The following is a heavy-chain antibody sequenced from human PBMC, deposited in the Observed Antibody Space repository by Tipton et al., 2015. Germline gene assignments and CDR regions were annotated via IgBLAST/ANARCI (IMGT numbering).Heavy chain of an antibody. Sequence: TLSLTCTVSGGSISSSSYYWGWIRQPPGMGLEWIASIHYGGNTHYNPSLMSRVTISVDTSKNQFSLTLNSVNTADTAIYYCAGGAYTYNWFDPWGQGTLVTVSS. J-gene: IGHJ5*02. CDR1: GGSISSSSYY. D-gene: IGHD2-2*02. CDR2: IHYGGNT. V-gene: IGHV4-39*07. CDR3: AGGAYTYNWFDP.